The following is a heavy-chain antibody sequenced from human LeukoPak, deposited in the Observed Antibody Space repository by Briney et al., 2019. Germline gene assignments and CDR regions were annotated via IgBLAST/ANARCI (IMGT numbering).Heavy chain of an antibody. CDR3: ANSLYYYDSGAYFDY. V-gene: IGHV3-53*01. D-gene: IGHD3-22*01. J-gene: IGHJ4*02. CDR1: GFTVSSIY. CDR2: IYSDGNT. Sequence: GGSLRLSCAVSGFTVSSIYMSWVRQAPGKGLEWVSFIYSDGNTYYGDSVKGRFTLSRDSSRNTLYLQMNSLTVDDTAVYYCANSLYYYDSGAYFDYWGQGTLVTVSS.